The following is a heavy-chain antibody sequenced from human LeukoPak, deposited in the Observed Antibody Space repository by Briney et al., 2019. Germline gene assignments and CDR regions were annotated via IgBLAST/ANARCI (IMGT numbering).Heavy chain of an antibody. CDR3: ARVNVATALFDY. V-gene: IGHV4-30-4*01. J-gene: IGHJ4*02. Sequence: SETLSLTCAVSGGSISSGDYYWSWIRQPPGKGLEWIGYIYYSGSTYYNPSLKSRVTISVDTSKNQFSLKLSSVTAADTAVYYCARVNVATALFDYWGQGTLVTVSS. CDR1: GGSISSGDYY. CDR2: IYYSGST. D-gene: IGHD5-18*01.